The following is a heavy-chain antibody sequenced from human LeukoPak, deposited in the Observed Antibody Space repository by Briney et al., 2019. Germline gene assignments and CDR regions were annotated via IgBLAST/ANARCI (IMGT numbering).Heavy chain of an antibody. CDR1: GGSISSYY. CDR2: IYYSGST. D-gene: IGHD5-24*01. Sequence: SETLSLTLTVSGGSISSYYWSWIRQPPGKGLEGIGYIYYSGSTNYNPSLKRRGTISVDTSKNQFSLKLSAVTAADTAVYYCARVEMSYYYMDVWGKGTTVTISS. CDR3: ARVEMSYYYMDV. V-gene: IGHV4-59*01. J-gene: IGHJ6*03.